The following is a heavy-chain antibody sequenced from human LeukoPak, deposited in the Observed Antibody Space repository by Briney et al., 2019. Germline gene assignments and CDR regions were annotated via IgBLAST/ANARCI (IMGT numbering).Heavy chain of an antibody. D-gene: IGHD5-18*01. CDR1: GYTFTSSG. CDR3: ARDSGDTAMVPDY. CDR2: IIPIFGTA. V-gene: IGHV1-69*05. J-gene: IGHJ4*02. Sequence: SVKVSCKASGYTFTSSGITWVRQAPGQGLEWMGRIIPIFGTANYAQKFQGRVTITTDESTSTAYMELSSLRSEDTAVYYCARDSGDTAMVPDYWGQGTLVTVSS.